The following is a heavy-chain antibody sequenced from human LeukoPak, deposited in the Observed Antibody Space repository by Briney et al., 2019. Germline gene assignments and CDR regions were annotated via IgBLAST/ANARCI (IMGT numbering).Heavy chain of an antibody. V-gene: IGHV1-46*01. CDR3: VRVRDGYNDAYDI. D-gene: IGHD5-24*01. CDR2: INPSGGST. Sequence: ASVKVSCKASGFTFTNYNLHWVRQAPGQRLEWMGIINPSGGSTNYAQNFQGRVTMTRDTSTSTVYMELSSLRSEDTAVYYCVRVRDGYNDAYDIWGQGTMVTVPS. CDR1: GFTFTNYN. J-gene: IGHJ3*02.